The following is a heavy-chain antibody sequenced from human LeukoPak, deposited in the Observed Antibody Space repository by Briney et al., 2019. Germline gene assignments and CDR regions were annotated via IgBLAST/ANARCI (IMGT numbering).Heavy chain of an antibody. J-gene: IGHJ4*02. CDR3: TTGIDYGGGY. CDR2: IKNKDEGEKT. V-gene: IGHV3-15*07. D-gene: IGHD3-16*01. CDR1: GFTFTNVW. Sequence: PGGSLRLSCAVSGFTFTNVWMNWVRQAPGKGLEWVGRIKNKDEGEKTDYAAPVKGRFTISRDDSKATLFLQMNSLKMEDTAIYYCTTGIDYGGGYWGQGTLVSVSS.